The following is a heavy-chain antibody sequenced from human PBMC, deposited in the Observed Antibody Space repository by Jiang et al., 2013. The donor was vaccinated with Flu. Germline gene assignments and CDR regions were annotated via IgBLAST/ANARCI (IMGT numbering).Heavy chain of an antibody. CDR2: ISYDGTSE. Sequence: GVVQPGKSLRLSCAASGFTLSSYAMHWVRQAPGRGLEWVAVISYDGTSEYYADSVKGRFTISRDNSKNTLYLQMNSLRSDDTGVYYCARDLSRSWYYYYDGMDVWGQGTTVTVSS. D-gene: IGHD6-13*01. CDR1: GFTLSSYA. V-gene: IGHV3-30-3*01. J-gene: IGHJ6*02. CDR3: ARDLSRSWYYYYDGMDV.